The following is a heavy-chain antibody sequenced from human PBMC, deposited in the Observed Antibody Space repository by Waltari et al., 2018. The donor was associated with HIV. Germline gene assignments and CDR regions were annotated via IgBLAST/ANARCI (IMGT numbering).Heavy chain of an antibody. D-gene: IGHD3-10*01. CDR1: GGSISSYY. J-gene: IGHJ3*02. CDR3: ASERITMVRGAFDI. V-gene: IGHV4-59*01. CDR2: IYYSGST. Sequence: QVQLQESGPGLVKPSETLSLTCTVSGGSISSYYWRWIRQPPGKGLEWIGYIYYSGSTNYNPSLKSRVTISVDTSKNQFSLKLSSVTAADTAVYYCASERITMVRGAFDIWGQGTMVTVSS.